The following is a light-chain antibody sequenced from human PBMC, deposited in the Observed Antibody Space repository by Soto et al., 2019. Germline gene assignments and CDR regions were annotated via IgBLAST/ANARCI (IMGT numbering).Light chain of an antibody. J-gene: IGLJ1*01. CDR2: EGS. CDR1: ISDVGSSGP. V-gene: IGLV2-23*01. Sequence: QSVLTQPASVSGSPGQSITISCSGSISDVGSSGPVSWYQHHPGQVPKLIIYEGSRRPSGVSTRFSGSKSGNTASLTISGLQAEDEADYYCCSYAGYNTYVFGTGTKVTVL. CDR3: CSYAGYNTYV.